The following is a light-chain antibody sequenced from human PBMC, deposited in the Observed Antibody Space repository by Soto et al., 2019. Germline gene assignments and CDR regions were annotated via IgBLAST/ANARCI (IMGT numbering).Light chain of an antibody. CDR2: GAS. V-gene: IGKV3-20*01. CDR3: QQYGGSPWT. CDR1: QSVSNSY. Sequence: EIVLTQSPGTLSLSPGERATLSCRASQSVSNSYLAWYQQTPGQAPRLLIYGASSRATGIPNRFSGSGSGTDFALTISRLEPEDFAVYHCQQYGGSPWTFGQGTKVEIK. J-gene: IGKJ1*01.